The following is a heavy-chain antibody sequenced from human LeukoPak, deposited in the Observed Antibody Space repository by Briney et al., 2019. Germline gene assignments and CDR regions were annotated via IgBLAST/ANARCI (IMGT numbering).Heavy chain of an antibody. Sequence: SETLSLTCTVSDYSINSAFYWGWIRQPPGKGLEWIGNIYHSGSAYYNPSLKSRVTMSVDTSKNQFSLKLSSVTAADTAVYYCARDVVESSGYNWFDRWGQGTLVTVSS. D-gene: IGHD3-22*01. CDR3: ARDVVESSGYNWFDR. J-gene: IGHJ5*02. CDR2: IYHSGSA. V-gene: IGHV4-38-2*02. CDR1: DYSINSAFY.